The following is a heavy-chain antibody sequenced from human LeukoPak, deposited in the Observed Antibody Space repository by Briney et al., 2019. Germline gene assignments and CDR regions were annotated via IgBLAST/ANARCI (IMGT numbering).Heavy chain of an antibody. CDR1: GDSISGKY. V-gene: IGHV4-4*07. CDR2: IYSSGTT. Sequence: PSETLSLTCIVSGDSISGKYWSWIRRPAGKGLEWLGRIYSSGTTDYSPSLMSRVTMSLDTSKNHISLRLRSVTAADTAVYYCARGTMMVGPWGQGTLVTVSS. J-gene: IGHJ5*02. D-gene: IGHD3-22*01. CDR3: ARGTMMVGP.